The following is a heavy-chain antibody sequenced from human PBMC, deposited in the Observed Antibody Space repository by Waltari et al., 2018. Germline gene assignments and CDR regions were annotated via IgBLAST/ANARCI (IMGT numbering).Heavy chain of an antibody. Sequence: EVQLVDSGGGLVQPGGSLRLSCSASGFTFGDYWMQWFRQPPGKGLEWVSRINIDGGYISYTDSVKGRFTISRDNAKNTLFLQLNSLRAEDTAVYYCARKGGRGYPYGPFYYDHWGQGTLVTVSP. CDR1: GFTFGDYW. D-gene: IGHD5-18*01. V-gene: IGHV3-74*01. CDR3: ARKGGRGYPYGPFYYDH. J-gene: IGHJ4*02. CDR2: INIDGGYI.